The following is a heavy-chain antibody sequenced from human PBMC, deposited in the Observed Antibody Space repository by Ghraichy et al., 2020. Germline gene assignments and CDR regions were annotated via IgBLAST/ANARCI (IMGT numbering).Heavy chain of an antibody. CDR1: GGSISSGSYY. V-gene: IGHV4-39*01. Sequence: SETLSLTCSVSGGSISSGSYYWGWIRQPPGKGLEWIGTTYYSGSTSYNPSLKSRVTISVDTSKNQFSLKLTSVTAADTAVYYCARRGAGTNYFDYWGQGTLVTVSS. J-gene: IGHJ4*02. D-gene: IGHD6-19*01. CDR2: TYYSGST. CDR3: ARRGAGTNYFDY.